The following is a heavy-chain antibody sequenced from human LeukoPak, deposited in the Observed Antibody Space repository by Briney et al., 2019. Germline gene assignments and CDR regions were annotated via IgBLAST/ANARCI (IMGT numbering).Heavy chain of an antibody. CDR3: ARIPYYGSGSYYRRWDWFDP. Sequence: SETLSLTCAVYGGSFSGYYWSWIRQPPGKGLEWIGEINHSGSTNYNPSLKSRVTISVDTSKNQFSLKLSSVTAADTAVYYCARIPYYGSGSYYRRWDWFDPWGQGTLVTVSS. V-gene: IGHV4-34*01. D-gene: IGHD3-10*01. CDR1: GGSFSGYY. CDR2: INHSGST. J-gene: IGHJ5*02.